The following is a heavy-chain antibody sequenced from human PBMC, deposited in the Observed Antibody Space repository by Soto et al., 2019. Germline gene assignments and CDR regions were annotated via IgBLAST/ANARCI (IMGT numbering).Heavy chain of an antibody. CDR3: AKDQEN. CDR2: ISGSGGST. J-gene: IGHJ4*02. CDR1: GFTFAALP. Sequence: EVQLLESGGGWLHPGGSRRLSLAPSGFTFAALPWAGSPQAPGKGLEWVSAISGSGGSTYYADSVKGRFTISRDNSKNTLYLQMNSLRAEDTAVYYCAKDQENWGQGTLVTVSS. V-gene: IGHV3-23*01.